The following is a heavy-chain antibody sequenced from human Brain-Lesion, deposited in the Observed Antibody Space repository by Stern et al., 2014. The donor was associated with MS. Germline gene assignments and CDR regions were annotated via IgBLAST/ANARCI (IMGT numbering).Heavy chain of an antibody. D-gene: IGHD2-2*01. V-gene: IGHV4-59*01. Sequence: QVQLVQSGPGLVKPSETLSLTCTVSGGSIINYYWTWIRQPPGKGLEWIGDISDSGSVAYNPSLKSRLTMSVDTSTNQFSLRLSSVTAADTAVYFCARGDIVVVPAARSFGSDYYYPGLDVWGQGTTISVS. CDR2: ISDSGSV. CDR3: ARGDIVVVPAARSFGSDYYYPGLDV. CDR1: GGSIINYY. J-gene: IGHJ6*02.